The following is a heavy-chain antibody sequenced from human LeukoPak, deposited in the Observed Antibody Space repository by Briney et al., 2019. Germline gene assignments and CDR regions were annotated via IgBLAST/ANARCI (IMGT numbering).Heavy chain of an antibody. CDR3: ARRGEI. V-gene: IGHV4-61*09. CDR2: IYTSGST. D-gene: IGHD3-10*01. Sequence: SETLSLTCTVSGGSISSGNYYWNWIRQPAGKGLEWIGHIYTSGSTDYNPSLKSRVTMSLDTSKNQFSLKLSFVTAADTAVYYCARRGEIWGQGTMVTVS. J-gene: IGHJ3*02. CDR1: GGSISSGNYY.